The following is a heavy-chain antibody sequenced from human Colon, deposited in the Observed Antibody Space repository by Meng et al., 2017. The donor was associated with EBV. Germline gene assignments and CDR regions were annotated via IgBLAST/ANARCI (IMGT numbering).Heavy chain of an antibody. J-gene: IGHJ4*02. D-gene: IGHD3-16*01. V-gene: IGHV4-39*07. CDR3: ARERGGVTRDFDS. CDR2: IFYSGNT. Sequence: LQEQGPGLREPPGTLALTSSVSGDSITTNGYYWGWIRQSPGKGLEWIGSIFYSGNTYFNPSLKTRVTISVDTSKNQFSLKLSSVTAADTAIYYCARERGGVTRDFDSWGQGALVTVSS. CDR1: GDSITTNGYY.